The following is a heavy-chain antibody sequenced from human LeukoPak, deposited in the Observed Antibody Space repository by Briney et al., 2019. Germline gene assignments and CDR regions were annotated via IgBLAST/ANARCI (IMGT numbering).Heavy chain of an antibody. CDR2: ISWNSGSI. CDR3: AKDMGSSWYVTYYGMDV. CDR1: GFTFDDYA. D-gene: IGHD6-13*01. V-gene: IGHV3-9*01. J-gene: IGHJ6*02. Sequence: PGGSLRLSCAASGFTFDDYAMHWVRQAPGKGLEWVSGISWNSGSIGYADSVKGRFTISRDNAKNSLYLQMNSLRAEDTALYYCAKDMGSSWYVTYYGMDVWGQGTTVTVSS.